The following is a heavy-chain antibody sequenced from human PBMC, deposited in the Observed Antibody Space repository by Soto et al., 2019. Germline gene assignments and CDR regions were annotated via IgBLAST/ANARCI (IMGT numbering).Heavy chain of an antibody. CDR3: ARDSSSWYTTLIYGMDV. CDR1: GFTFNSYA. V-gene: IGHV3-30-3*01. CDR2: ISYDGSNK. Sequence: PGGSLRLSCAASGFTFNSYAMHWVRQAPGKGLEWVAVISYDGSNKYYADSVKGRFTISRDNSKNTLYLQMNSLRAEDTAVYYCARDSSSWYTTLIYGMDVWGQGTTVTVSS. J-gene: IGHJ6*02. D-gene: IGHD6-13*01.